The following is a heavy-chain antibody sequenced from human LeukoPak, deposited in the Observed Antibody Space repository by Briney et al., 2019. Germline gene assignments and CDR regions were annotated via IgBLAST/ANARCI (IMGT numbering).Heavy chain of an antibody. J-gene: IGHJ4*02. D-gene: IGHD3-22*01. CDR2: ISGSGPST. CDR1: GFTFNNYA. V-gene: IGHV3-23*01. Sequence: GGSLRLSCVASGFTFNNYAMSWVRQAPGKGLEWVSSISGSGPSTDYTDAVKGRFIISRDKSKNTLHLQMNSLRAEDTALYYRARLPTFYYDSSGYHYDYWGQGTLVTVSS. CDR3: ARLPTFYYDSSGYHYDY.